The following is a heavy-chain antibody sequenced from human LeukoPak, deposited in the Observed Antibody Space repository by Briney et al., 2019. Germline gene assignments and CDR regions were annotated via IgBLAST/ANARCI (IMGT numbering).Heavy chain of an antibody. J-gene: IGHJ4*02. CDR2: ISSSSSYI. CDR1: GFTFSSYS. D-gene: IGHD3-10*01. CDR3: ARLTPKLLWFGELPTDY. Sequence: GGSLRLSCAASGFTFSSYSMNWVRRAPGKGLEWVSSISSSSSYIYYADSVKGRFTISRDNAKNSLYLQMNSLRAEDTAVYYCARLTPKLLWFGELPTDYWGQGTLVTVSS. V-gene: IGHV3-21*01.